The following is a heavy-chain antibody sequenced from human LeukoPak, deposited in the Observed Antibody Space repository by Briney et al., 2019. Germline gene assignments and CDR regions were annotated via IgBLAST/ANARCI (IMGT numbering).Heavy chain of an antibody. Sequence: SETLSLTCTVSGGSISSSSYYWGWIRQPPGKGLEWIGSIYYSGSTYYNPSLKSRVTISVDTSKNQFSLKLSSVTAADTAVYYCARGNPTYYYGSGSYAAFDIWGQGTMVTVSS. CDR3: ARGNPTYYYGSGSYAAFDI. CDR2: IYYSGST. CDR1: GGSISSSSYY. D-gene: IGHD3-10*01. V-gene: IGHV4-39*07. J-gene: IGHJ3*02.